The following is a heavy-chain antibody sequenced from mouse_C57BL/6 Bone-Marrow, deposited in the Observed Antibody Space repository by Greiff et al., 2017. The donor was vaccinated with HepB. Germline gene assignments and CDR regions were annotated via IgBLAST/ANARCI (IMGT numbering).Heavy chain of an antibody. CDR1: GYTFTSYW. CDR2: IYPGSGST. Sequence: VQLQQPGAELVNPGASVKMSCKASGYTFTSYWITWVKQRPGQGLEWIGDIYPGSGSTNYNEKFKSKATLTVDTSSSTAYMQLSSLTSEDSAVYYCAGSSYGYYAMDYWGQGTSVTVSS. V-gene: IGHV1-55*01. D-gene: IGHD1-1*01. J-gene: IGHJ4*01. CDR3: AGSSYGYYAMDY.